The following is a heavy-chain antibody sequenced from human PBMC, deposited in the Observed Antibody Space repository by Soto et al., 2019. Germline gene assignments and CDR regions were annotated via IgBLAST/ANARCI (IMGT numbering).Heavy chain of an antibody. J-gene: IGHJ4*02. D-gene: IGHD2-15*01. V-gene: IGHV1-18*01. Sequence: QVQLEQSGAEVKKSGASVKVSCKASGYIFSTHGINWVRQAPGQGLEWMGWINPYNGKTNYAQKFQGRVTMTTETSRKTAYMELSSLTSDDTAVYYCARVQIVVVVGGTPADYWGQGTLVTVSS. CDR2: INPYNGKT. CDR1: GYIFSTHG. CDR3: ARVQIVVVVGGTPADY.